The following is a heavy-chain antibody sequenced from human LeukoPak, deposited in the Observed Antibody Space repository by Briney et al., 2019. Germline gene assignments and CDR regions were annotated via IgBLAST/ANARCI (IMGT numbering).Heavy chain of an antibody. CDR1: GGTFSSYA. J-gene: IGHJ5*02. D-gene: IGHD2-2*01. V-gene: IGHV1-69*04. Sequence: SVKVSCKASGGTFSSYAFSWVRQAPGPGLEWMGRIIPILGIANYAKKFQGRVTITADTSTSTSYMELSSLRSDDTAVYYCARVLGYCSSTSCYSYNWFDPWGQGTLVTVSS. CDR3: ARVLGYCSSTSCYSYNWFDP. CDR2: IIPILGIA.